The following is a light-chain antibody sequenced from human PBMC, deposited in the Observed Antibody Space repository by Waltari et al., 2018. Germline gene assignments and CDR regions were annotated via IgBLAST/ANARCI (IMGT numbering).Light chain of an antibody. CDR1: SSDVGGYNY. CDR2: DVS. V-gene: IGLV2-11*02. Sequence: QSALTQPRSVSGSPGPSGTISCPGTSSDVGGYNYVSWYQQHPGKAPKLMMYDVSKRPSGFPERFSGSKSGNTASLTISGLQAEDEADYYCCSYAGSYTFGVFGGGTKLTVL. CDR3: CSYAGSYTFGV. J-gene: IGLJ2*01.